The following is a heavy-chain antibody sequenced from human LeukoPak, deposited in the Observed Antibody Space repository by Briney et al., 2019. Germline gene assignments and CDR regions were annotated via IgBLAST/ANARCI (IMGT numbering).Heavy chain of an antibody. D-gene: IGHD4-11*01. V-gene: IGHV3-7*01. J-gene: IGHJ6*03. Sequence: GGSLRLSCAASGFTFSSYWMSWVRQAPGKGLEWVANIKQDGSEKYCVDSVKGRFTISRDNAKNSLYLQMNSLRAEDTAVYYCARSVRDYSNYGLYSYPNYYYYYMDVWGKGTTVTVSS. CDR3: ARSVRDYSNYGLYSYPNYYYYYMDV. CDR2: IKQDGSEK. CDR1: GFTFSSYW.